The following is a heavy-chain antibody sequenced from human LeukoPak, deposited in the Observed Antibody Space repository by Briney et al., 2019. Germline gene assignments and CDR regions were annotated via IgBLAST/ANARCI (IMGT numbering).Heavy chain of an antibody. D-gene: IGHD6-13*01. CDR2: ISSSGRTI. V-gene: IGHV3-48*03. CDR3: ARVGTAAYGMDV. CDR1: GFTFSSYE. J-gene: IGHJ6*02. Sequence: GGSLRLSCAASGFTFSSYEMNWVRQAPGKGLEWVSDISSSGRTIYYADSVKGRFTISRDNAKNSLYLQMNSLRAEGTAVYYCARVGTAAYGMDVWGQGTTVTVSS.